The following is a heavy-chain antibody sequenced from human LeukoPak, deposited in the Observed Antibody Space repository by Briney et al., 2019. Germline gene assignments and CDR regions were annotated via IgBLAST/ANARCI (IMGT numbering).Heavy chain of an antibody. CDR2: IYYTGST. D-gene: IGHD3-22*01. J-gene: IGHJ4*02. CDR3: AGQYDSSGYYYFDY. CDR1: GGSISSSRYY. V-gene: IGHV4-39*01. Sequence: PSETLSLTCTVSGGSISSSRYYWGWIRQTPGKGLEWIGSIYYTGSTYYNPSLKSRVTISVDTSKNQFSLKLSSVTAADTAVYYCAGQYDSSGYYYFDYWGQGTLVTVSS.